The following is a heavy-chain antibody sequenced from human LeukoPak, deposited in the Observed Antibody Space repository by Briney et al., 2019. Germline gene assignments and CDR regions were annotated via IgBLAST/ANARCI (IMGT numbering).Heavy chain of an antibody. CDR1: GYTFTSYD. Sequence: GASVKVSCKACGYTFTSYDINWVRQATGQGPEWMGWMNHNSGNTGYVQKFQGRVTMTRNTSISTAYMELSSLRSEDTAVYYCARGVLPYYDFWSGSDPSYYYYYMDVWGKGTTVTVSS. CDR2: MNHNSGNT. D-gene: IGHD3-3*01. V-gene: IGHV1-8*01. CDR3: ARGVLPYYDFWSGSDPSYYYYYMDV. J-gene: IGHJ6*03.